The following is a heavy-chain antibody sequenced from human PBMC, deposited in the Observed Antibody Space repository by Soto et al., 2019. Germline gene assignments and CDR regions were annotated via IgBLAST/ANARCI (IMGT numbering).Heavy chain of an antibody. J-gene: IGHJ4*02. V-gene: IGHV4-30-4*01. CDR1: GVSITSGSYY. D-gene: IGHD2-15*01. CDR3: ARGGSATSGQTFIGWGPDC. CDR2: RYYSGNT. Sequence: HVQLQESGPGPVTPSQTLSLSCTVSGVSITSGSYYWTWVRQSPGKGLEWIGYRYYSGNTYYNPSLNGRATTSVDPSNNQFSLKLTSVTAADTAVYYCARGGSATSGQTFIGWGPDCWGQGTLVTVSS.